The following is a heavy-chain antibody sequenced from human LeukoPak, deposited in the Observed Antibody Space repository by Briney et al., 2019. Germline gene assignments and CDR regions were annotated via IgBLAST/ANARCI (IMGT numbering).Heavy chain of an antibody. D-gene: IGHD1-26*01. V-gene: IGHV4-31*03. CDR3: ARDSGSYSDAFDI. CDR2: IYYSGST. CDR1: GGSISSGGYY. Sequence: KPSETLSLTCTVSGGSISSGGYYWSWIRQHPGKGLEWIGYIYYSGSTYYNPSLKSRVTISVDTSKNQFSLKLSSVTAADTAVYYCARDSGSYSDAFDIWGQGTMVTVSS. J-gene: IGHJ3*02.